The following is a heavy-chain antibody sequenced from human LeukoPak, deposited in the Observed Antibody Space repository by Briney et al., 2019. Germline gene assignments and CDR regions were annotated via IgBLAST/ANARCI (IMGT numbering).Heavy chain of an antibody. CDR3: AVNYSDYVFDY. D-gene: IGHD4-11*01. CDR1: GGSISSSSYY. CDR2: IYYSGST. J-gene: IGHJ4*02. Sequence: PSETLSLTCTVSGGSISSSSYYWGWIRQPPGKGLEWIGSIYYSGSTYYNPSLKSRVTISVDTSKNQFSLKLSSVTAADTAVYYCAVNYSDYVFDYWGQGTLVTVSS. V-gene: IGHV4-39*01.